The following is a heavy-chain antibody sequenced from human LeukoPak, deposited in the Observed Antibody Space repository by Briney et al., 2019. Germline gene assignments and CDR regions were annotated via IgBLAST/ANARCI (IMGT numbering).Heavy chain of an antibody. J-gene: IGHJ4*02. CDR3: ARGPGD. Sequence: PGGSLRLSCAASGFTFSSYSMNWVRQAPGKGLEWVSYISSSSSTIYYADSVKGRFTISRDNAKNSLYLQMNSLGAEDTAVYYCARGPGDWGQGTLVTVSS. CDR1: GFTFSSYS. CDR2: ISSSSSTI. V-gene: IGHV3-48*04.